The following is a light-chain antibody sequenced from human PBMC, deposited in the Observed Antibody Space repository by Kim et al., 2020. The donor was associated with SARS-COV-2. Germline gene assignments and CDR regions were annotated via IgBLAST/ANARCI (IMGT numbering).Light chain of an antibody. CDR3: ASWDDSLSAWV. J-gene: IGLJ3*02. CDR1: SSNIGSNS. V-gene: IGLV1-44*01. CDR2: SNN. Sequence: GQRVTKSCSGSSSNIGSNSVNWYQQLPGTAPKLLTYSNNQRPSGVPDRFSGSKSGTSASLAISGLQSEDEADYYCASWDDSLSAWVFGGGTQLTVL.